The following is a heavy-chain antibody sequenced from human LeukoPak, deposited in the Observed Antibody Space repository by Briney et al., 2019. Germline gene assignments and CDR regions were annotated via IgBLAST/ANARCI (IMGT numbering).Heavy chain of an antibody. D-gene: IGHD3-10*01. V-gene: IGHV1-69*06. J-gene: IGHJ5*02. CDR3: ARDHRDVLLWFGESWFDP. CDR2: IIPIFGTA. CDR1: GHTFSSYA. Sequence: SVKLSCKASGHTFSSYAISWARQAPGQGLEWMGGIIPIFGTANYAQKSQGRLTITADKSTSTAYMELSSLRSEDTAVYYCARDHRDVLLWFGESWFDPWGQGTLVTVSS.